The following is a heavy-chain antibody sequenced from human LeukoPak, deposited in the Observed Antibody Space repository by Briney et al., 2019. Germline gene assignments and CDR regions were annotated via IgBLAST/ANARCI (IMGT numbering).Heavy chain of an antibody. CDR2: ISAYNGNT. J-gene: IGHJ3*02. CDR1: GGTFSSYA. CDR3: ARYRDGYCSGGSCSLDAFDI. D-gene: IGHD2-15*01. V-gene: IGHV1-18*01. Sequence: VASVKVSCKASGGTFSSYAISWVRQAPGQGLEWMGWISAYNGNTNYAQKLQGRVTMTTDTSTSTAYMELRSLRSDDTAVYYCARYRDGYCSGGSCSLDAFDIWGQGTMVTVSS.